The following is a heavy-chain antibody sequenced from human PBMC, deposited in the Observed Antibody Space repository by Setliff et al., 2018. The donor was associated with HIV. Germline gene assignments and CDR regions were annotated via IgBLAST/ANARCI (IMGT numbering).Heavy chain of an antibody. CDR2: INSDGSST. Sequence: PGGSLRLSCAASGFTFSSYWMHWVRQAPGKGLVWVSRINSDGSSTSYADSVKGRFTISRDNAKNTLYLQMNSLRAEDTAVYYCARKLLTRPNYYGMDVWGQGTTVTVSS. CDR1: GFTFSSYW. V-gene: IGHV3-74*01. D-gene: IGHD2-15*01. J-gene: IGHJ6*02. CDR3: ARKLLTRPNYYGMDV.